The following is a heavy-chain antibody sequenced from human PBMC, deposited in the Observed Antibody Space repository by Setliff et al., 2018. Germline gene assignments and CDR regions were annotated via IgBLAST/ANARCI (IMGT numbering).Heavy chain of an antibody. J-gene: IGHJ3*02. CDR3: ARDVRVASSSWFKSAFDI. CDR1: GYSISSGYY. D-gene: IGHD6-13*01. CDR2: IYHSGST. V-gene: IGHV4-38-2*02. Sequence: LSLTCAVSGYSISSGYYWGWIRRPPGKGLEWIGSIYHSGSTYYNPSLKSRVTISVDTSKNQFSLKLSSVTAADTAVYYCARDVRVASSSWFKSAFDIWGQGTMVTVSS.